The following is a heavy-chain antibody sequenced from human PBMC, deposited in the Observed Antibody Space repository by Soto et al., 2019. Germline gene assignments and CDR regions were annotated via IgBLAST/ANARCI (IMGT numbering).Heavy chain of an antibody. CDR1: GFTFSGSA. CDR3: ATRLTPPYGMDV. Sequence: EVQLVESGGGLVQPGGSLKLSCAASGFTFSGSAMHWVRQASGKGLEWVGRIRNKANSHATAYAASVKGRFTISRDDSKKTAYLQMNSLKTEDKAVYYCATRLTPPYGMDVWGQGTTVTVSS. D-gene: IGHD3-16*01. CDR2: IRNKANSHAT. J-gene: IGHJ6*02. V-gene: IGHV3-73*02.